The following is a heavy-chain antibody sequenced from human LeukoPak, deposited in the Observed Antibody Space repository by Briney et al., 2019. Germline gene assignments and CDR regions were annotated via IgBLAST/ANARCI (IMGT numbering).Heavy chain of an antibody. CDR3: ARDSWGVET. D-gene: IGHD3-16*01. CDR1: GFTFSSYA. J-gene: IGHJ3*01. V-gene: IGHV3-30-3*01. Sequence: GGSLRLSCAASGFTFSSYAMPWVRQAPGKGLEWVAVISYDGSNKYYADSVRGRFTISRDNSKNTLYLQMNSLRAEDTAVYYCARDSWGVETWGQGTMVTVSS. CDR2: ISYDGSNK.